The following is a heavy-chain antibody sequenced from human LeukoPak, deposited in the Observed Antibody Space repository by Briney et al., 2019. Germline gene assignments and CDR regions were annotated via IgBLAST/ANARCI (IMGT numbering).Heavy chain of an antibody. CDR3: VSFYETN. CDR2: VNSDGSWT. D-gene: IGHD2-2*01. Sequence: GGSLRLSCAASGNYWMHWVRQAPGKGLVWVSHVNSDGSWTSHAGSVKGRFTISKDNAKNTVYLQMNNLRTEDTAVYYCVSFYETNWGRGTLVTVSS. CDR1: GNYW. J-gene: IGHJ4*02. V-gene: IGHV3-74*01.